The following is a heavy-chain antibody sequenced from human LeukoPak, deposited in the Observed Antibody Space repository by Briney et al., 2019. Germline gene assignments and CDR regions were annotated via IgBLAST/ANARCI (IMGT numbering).Heavy chain of an antibody. CDR2: ISSTGSSV. V-gene: IGHV3-11*01. Sequence: AGGSLRLSCVVSGFTFSDHYMSWIRQAPGKGLEWVSYISSTGSSVYYADSVRGRFTISRDNAKNSLFLQMNSLRAEDTAVYYCARERYMRQWLVYFDYWGQGNLVTVSS. J-gene: IGHJ4*02. CDR3: ARERYMRQWLVYFDY. CDR1: GFTFSDHY. D-gene: IGHD6-19*01.